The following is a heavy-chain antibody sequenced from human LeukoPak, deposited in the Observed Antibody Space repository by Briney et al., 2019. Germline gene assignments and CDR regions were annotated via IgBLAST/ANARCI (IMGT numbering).Heavy chain of an antibody. D-gene: IGHD3-22*01. CDR3: ARAAYDSSGYYHHYIDV. V-gene: IGHV3-74*01. CDR1: GFTFSSYW. J-gene: IGHJ4*02. CDR2: INSDGSST. Sequence: PGGSLRLSCAASGFTFSSYWMHWVRQAPGKGLVWVSRINSDGSSTSYADSVKGRFTISRDNAKNTLYLQMNSLRAEDTAVYYCARAAYDSSGYYHHYIDVWGQGTLVTVSS.